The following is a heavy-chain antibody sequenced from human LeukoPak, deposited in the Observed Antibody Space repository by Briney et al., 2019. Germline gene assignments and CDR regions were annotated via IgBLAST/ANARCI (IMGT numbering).Heavy chain of an antibody. CDR1: GGSISSSTYY. CDR2: IYYSGAT. J-gene: IGHJ4*02. V-gene: IGHV4-39*01. CDR3: ARHHSSSWYAPFDY. Sequence: SETLSLTCTVSGGSISSSTYYWGWIRQPPGKGLEWIGSIYYSGATDYNPSLKSRVTISVDTSKNQFSLKLSSVTAADTAVYYCARHHSSSWYAPFDYWGQGTLVTVSS. D-gene: IGHD6-13*01.